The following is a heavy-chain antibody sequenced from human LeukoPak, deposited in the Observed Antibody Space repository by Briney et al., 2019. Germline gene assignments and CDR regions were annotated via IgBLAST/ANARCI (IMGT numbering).Heavy chain of an antibody. CDR3: ARVLAAGSGLYYFDY. CDR2: ISNIEST. V-gene: IGHV4-61*01. J-gene: IGHJ4*02. D-gene: IGHD6-19*01. Sequence: SETLSLTCTVSGVSVSSSSYYWSWIRQPLGKGLQFIGYISNIESTNYNPSLKSRVTISVDTSKNQFSLKMSSVTAADTAVYYCARVLAAGSGLYYFDYWGQGTLVTVSS. CDR1: GVSVSSSSYY.